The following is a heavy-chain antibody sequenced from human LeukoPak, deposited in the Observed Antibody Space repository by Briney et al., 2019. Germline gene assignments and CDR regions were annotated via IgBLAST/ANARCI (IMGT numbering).Heavy chain of an antibody. J-gene: IGHJ4*02. CDR1: GGSIGSFC. Sequence: SETLSLTGPVFGGSIGSFCWGWFRQPPGKGLRWIGDIYSSGSAYYNPSLKSRVTISVDTSKNQFSLRLSSVTAADTAVYFCARGYRSGLAGYWGQGTLVTVSS. V-gene: IGHV4-59*08. CDR3: ARGYRSGLAGY. CDR2: IYSSGSA. D-gene: IGHD6-19*01.